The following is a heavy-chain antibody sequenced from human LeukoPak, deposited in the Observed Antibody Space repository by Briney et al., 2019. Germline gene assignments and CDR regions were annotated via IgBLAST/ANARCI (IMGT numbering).Heavy chain of an antibody. Sequence: GGSLRLSCTVSGFTFSSEAMGWVRQLPGGGLEWVSTISPAGGTTYYAESMKGRFTISRDNSKSTLYLQMNNLGVEDTAVYYCTKVRSGSSNWALRVFDYWGQGALVTVSS. CDR1: GFTFSSEA. J-gene: IGHJ4*02. CDR2: ISPAGGTT. V-gene: IGHV3-23*01. CDR3: TKVRSGSSNWALRVFDY. D-gene: IGHD6-13*01.